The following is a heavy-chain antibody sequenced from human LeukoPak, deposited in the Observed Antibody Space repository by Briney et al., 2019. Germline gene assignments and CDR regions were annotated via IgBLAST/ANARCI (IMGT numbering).Heavy chain of an antibody. CDR2: ISGSGGST. V-gene: IGHV3-23*01. CDR1: GFTFSSYA. CDR3: AKDQRITVVRGVYFDY. D-gene: IGHD4-23*01. J-gene: IGHJ4*02. Sequence: GGSLRLSCAASGFTFSSYAMSWDRQAPGKGLEWVSAISGSGGSTYYADSVKGRFTISRDNSKNTLYLQMNSLRAEDTAVYYCAKDQRITVVRGVYFDYWGQGTLVTVSS.